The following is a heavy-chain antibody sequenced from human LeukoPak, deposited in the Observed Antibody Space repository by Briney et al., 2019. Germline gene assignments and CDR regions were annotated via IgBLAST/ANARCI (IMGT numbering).Heavy chain of an antibody. Sequence: GGSLRLSCAASGFTFSRYWMSWVRQAPGKGLEWVGRIKETTYGGTTYYAAPVKGRFTISRDDSKNTLYIHMDNLKVEDTGVYFCSTDGNYWGQGTLVAVS. J-gene: IGHJ4*02. D-gene: IGHD2/OR15-2a*01. CDR1: GFTFSRYW. CDR3: STDGNY. CDR2: IKETTYGGTT. V-gene: IGHV3-15*06.